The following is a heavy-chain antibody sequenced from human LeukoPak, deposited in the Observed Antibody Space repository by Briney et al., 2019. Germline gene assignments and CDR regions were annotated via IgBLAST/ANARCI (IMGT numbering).Heavy chain of an antibody. J-gene: IGHJ4*02. CDR1: GFTFSSYA. CDR3: AKDRLIVGATLTKFDY. V-gene: IGHV3-23*01. Sequence: PGGSLRLSCAASGFTFSSYAMHWVRQAPGKGLEWVSAISGSGGSTYYADSVKGRFTISRDNSKNTLYLQMNSLRAEDTAVYYCAKDRLIVGATLTKFDYWGQGTLVTVSS. CDR2: ISGSGGST. D-gene: IGHD1-26*01.